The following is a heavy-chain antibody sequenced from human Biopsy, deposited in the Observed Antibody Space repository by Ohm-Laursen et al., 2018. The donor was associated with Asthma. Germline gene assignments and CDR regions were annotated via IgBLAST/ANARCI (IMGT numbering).Heavy chain of an antibody. D-gene: IGHD2-21*02. CDR3: ARGWNCGGDCYSLDS. CDR1: GDSIDSGDYS. V-gene: IGHV4-30-2*06. Sequence: SETLSLTCAVPGDSIDSGDYSWTWIRQSPGVGLEWIGYIYRNGDTYYNPTLKNRVTISIDRSKNQFSLRLRSVTAADTAVYYCARGWNCGGDCYSLDSWGQGTLVTVSS. J-gene: IGHJ4*02. CDR2: IYRNGDT.